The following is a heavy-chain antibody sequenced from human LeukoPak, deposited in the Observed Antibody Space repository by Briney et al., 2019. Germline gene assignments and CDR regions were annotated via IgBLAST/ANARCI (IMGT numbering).Heavy chain of an antibody. V-gene: IGHV4-59*01. Sequence: TSETLSLTCTVSGGSISSYYWSWIRQPPGKGLEWIGYIYYSGSTNYNPSLKSRVTISVDTSKNQFSLKLSSVTAADTAVYYCARAPRQDYYDSSGYYFWFDYWGQGTLVTVSS. CDR1: GGSISSYY. J-gene: IGHJ4*02. CDR2: IYYSGST. D-gene: IGHD3-22*01. CDR3: ARAPRQDYYDSSGYYFWFDY.